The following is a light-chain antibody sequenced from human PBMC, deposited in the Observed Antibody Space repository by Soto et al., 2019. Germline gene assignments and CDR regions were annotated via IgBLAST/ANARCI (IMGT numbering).Light chain of an antibody. CDR3: MQGVQAPF. CDR2: LAS. Sequence: IVVTQSPLSLPVTPGEPASISCRSSQSLLHSNGYNYLDWYVQKPGQSPQLLIFLASNRASGVPDRFSGSGSGTNFTLKIRRVEGEDVGVYYCMQGVQAPFFGPGTKVEIK. CDR1: QSLLHSNGYNY. J-gene: IGKJ3*01. V-gene: IGKV2-28*01.